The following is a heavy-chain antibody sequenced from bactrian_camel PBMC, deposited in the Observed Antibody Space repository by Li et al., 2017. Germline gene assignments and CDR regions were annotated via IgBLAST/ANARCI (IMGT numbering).Heavy chain of an antibody. V-gene: IGHV3S55*01. J-gene: IGHJ4*01. D-gene: IGHD8*01. CDR2: IESDGST. CDR3: TDGITGGYNY. CDR1: GDTIGRYC. Sequence: HVQLVESGGGSVEAGRSLKLSCAASGDTIGRYCMGWFRQIPDKEREGVAGIESDGSTSYADSVKGRFTISQDSAKNTLYLQLNSLKTEDTAMYYCTDGITGGYNYWGQGTQVTVS.